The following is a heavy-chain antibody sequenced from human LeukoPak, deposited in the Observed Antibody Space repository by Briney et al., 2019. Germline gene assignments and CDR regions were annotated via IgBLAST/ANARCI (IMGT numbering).Heavy chain of an antibody. Sequence: GGSLRLSCTASGFTFDDYAMSWVRQAPGKGLEWVGFIRSKAYGGTTEYAASVKGRFTISRDDSKSIAYLQMNNLKTEDTAVYYCSTAGFDYWGQGTLVTVSS. V-gene: IGHV3-49*04. CDR1: GFTFDDYA. CDR2: IRSKAYGGTT. CDR3: STAGFDY. J-gene: IGHJ4*02. D-gene: IGHD2-21*02.